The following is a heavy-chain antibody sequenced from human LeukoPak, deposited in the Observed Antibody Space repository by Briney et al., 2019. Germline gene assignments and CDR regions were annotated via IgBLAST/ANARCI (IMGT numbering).Heavy chain of an antibody. J-gene: IGHJ3*01. CDR2: ISGSAEKT. V-gene: IGHV3-23*01. D-gene: IGHD3-3*01. CDR1: GFTFSSYA. Sequence: GGSLRLSCAASGFTFSSYAMHWVRQAPGKGLEWVSSISGSAEKTYYADSVKGRFTISRDSSQKILNLQMNNLRVEDTAIYYCARGSTYDFWSGDALDVWGQGTMVTVAS. CDR3: ARGSTYDFWSGDALDV.